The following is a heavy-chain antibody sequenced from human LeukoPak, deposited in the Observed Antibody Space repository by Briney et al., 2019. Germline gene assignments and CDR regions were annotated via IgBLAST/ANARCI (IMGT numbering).Heavy chain of an antibody. CDR1: GGSISSYY. Sequence: SETLSLTCTVSGGSISSYYWSWIRQPPGKGLEWIGYIYYSGSTNYNPSLKSRVTISVDTSKNQFSLKLSSVTAADTAVYYCARTYYYGLGSYPRWWYFDYWGQGTLVTVSS. V-gene: IGHV4-59*12. CDR3: ARTYYYGLGSYPRWWYFDY. D-gene: IGHD3-10*01. J-gene: IGHJ4*02. CDR2: IYYSGST.